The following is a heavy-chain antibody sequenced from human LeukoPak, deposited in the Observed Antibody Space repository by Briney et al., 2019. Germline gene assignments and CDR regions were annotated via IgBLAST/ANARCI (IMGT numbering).Heavy chain of an antibody. CDR1: GYTFTSYG. CDR3: ARDLNEIGNGAFDI. CDR2: ISAYNGNT. D-gene: IGHD2/OR15-2a*01. V-gene: IGHV1-18*01. J-gene: IGHJ3*02. Sequence: ASVKVSCKASGYTFTSYGISWVRQAPGQGLEWMGWISAYNGNTNYAQKLRGRVTMTTDTSTSTAYMELRSLRSDDTAVYYCARDLNEIGNGAFDIWGQGTMVTVSS.